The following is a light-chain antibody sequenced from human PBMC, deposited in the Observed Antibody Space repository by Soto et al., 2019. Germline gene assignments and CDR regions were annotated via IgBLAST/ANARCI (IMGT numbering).Light chain of an antibody. CDR2: DVS. CDR1: SSDVGGYNY. CDR3: SSYTITSTVI. Sequence: QSVLTQPASVSGSPGQSITISCTGTSSDVGGYNYVSWYQQHPGKAPKLMIYDVSSRPSGVSNRFSGSKSGNTASLTISGLQAEDEADYYCSSYTITSTVIFGGGTKLTVL. V-gene: IGLV2-14*01. J-gene: IGLJ2*01.